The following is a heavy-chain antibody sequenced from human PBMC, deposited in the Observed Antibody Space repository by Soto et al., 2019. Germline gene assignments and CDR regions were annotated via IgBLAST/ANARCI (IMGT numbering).Heavy chain of an antibody. CDR3: ARQHRDILTGLRWSGMDV. J-gene: IGHJ6*02. V-gene: IGHV3-33*08. CDR2: IWFDGSNK. D-gene: IGHD3-9*01. Sequence: GGSLRLSCAASGFMFRSYGMHWVRQAPGKGLEWVAVIWFDGSNKYYADSVKGRFTISRDNSKNTLYLQMNSLRAEDTAVYFCARQHRDILTGLRWSGMDVWGQGTTVTVSS. CDR1: GFMFRSYG.